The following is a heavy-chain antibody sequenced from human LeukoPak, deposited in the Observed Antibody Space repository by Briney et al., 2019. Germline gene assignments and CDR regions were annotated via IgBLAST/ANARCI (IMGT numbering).Heavy chain of an antibody. D-gene: IGHD6-19*01. V-gene: IGHV3-21*01. J-gene: IGHJ4*02. CDR3: ARFQYSSGWRLGY. CDR1: GFTFRSYA. Sequence: GGTLRFYCAASGFTFRSYAIYWLRQAPGKGLEWVSSISSSSSYIYYADSVKGRFTISRDNAKNSLYLQMNSLRAEDTAVYYCARFQYSSGWRLGYWGQGTLVTVSS. CDR2: ISSSSSYI.